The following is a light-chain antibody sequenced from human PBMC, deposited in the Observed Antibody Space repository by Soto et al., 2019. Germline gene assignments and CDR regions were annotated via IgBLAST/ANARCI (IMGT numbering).Light chain of an antibody. CDR2: RNN. V-gene: IGLV1-47*01. CDR1: SSNIGSKY. CDR3: AAWEAGVSGPA. Sequence: QSVLTQPPSASGTPGQRVTISCSGSSSNIGSKYVYWYQQLPGTAPKLLMYRNNQRPSGVPDRFSGSKSGTSASLAISGLGSEDEADYYGAAWEAGVSGPAFGGGTTLTVL. J-gene: IGLJ2*01.